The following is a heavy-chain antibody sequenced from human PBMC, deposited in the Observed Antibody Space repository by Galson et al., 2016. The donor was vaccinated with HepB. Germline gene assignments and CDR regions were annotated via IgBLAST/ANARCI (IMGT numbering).Heavy chain of an antibody. V-gene: IGHV3-30*12. J-gene: IGHJ6*02. Sequence: SLRLSCAGSGFTFSTYVMHWVRQAPGKGPQWVTVISNDGNIKTYADSVKGRFTISRDNAKNSLYLQMNSLRAEDTAVYYCARSGANSVYGGRVIEYYYYYGMDVWGQGTTVTVSS. CDR2: ISNDGNIK. D-gene: IGHD2-8*01. CDR3: ARSGANSVYGGRVIEYYYYYGMDV. CDR1: GFTFSTYV.